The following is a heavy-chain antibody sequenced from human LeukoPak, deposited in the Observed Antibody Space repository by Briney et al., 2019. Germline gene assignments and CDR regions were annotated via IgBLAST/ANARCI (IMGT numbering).Heavy chain of an antibody. CDR1: EFIVSINY. V-gene: IGHV3-53*01. Sequence: GGSLRLSCAASEFIVSINYMTWVRQAPGKGLEWVSLIYSRGDTKYADSVKGRFTISRDNSKNTLYLQMNSLRAEDTAVYYCAKDRAIYGGNSPFDYWGQGTLVTVSS. CDR3: AKDRAIYGGNSPFDY. D-gene: IGHD4-23*01. J-gene: IGHJ4*02. CDR2: IYSRGDT.